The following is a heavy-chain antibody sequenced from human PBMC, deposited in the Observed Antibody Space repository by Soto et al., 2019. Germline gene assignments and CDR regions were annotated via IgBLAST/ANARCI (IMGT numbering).Heavy chain of an antibody. J-gene: IGHJ6*02. CDR2: TYYRSKWYN. D-gene: IGHD2-2*01. CDR3: ARDSGGYCSSTSCYGDYYYGTDV. Sequence: SQTLSLICAISGDSVSSNSAAWNWIRQSPSRGLEWLGRTYYRSKWYNDYAVSVKSRITINPDTSKNQFSLQLNSVTPEDTAVYYCARDSGGYCSSTSCYGDYYYGTDVWGQGTTVTVSS. CDR1: GDSVSSNSAA. V-gene: IGHV6-1*01.